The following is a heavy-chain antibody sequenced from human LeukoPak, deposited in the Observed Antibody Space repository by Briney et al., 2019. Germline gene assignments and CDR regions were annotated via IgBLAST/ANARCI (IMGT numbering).Heavy chain of an antibody. J-gene: IGHJ3*02. CDR1: GGSISSYY. Sequence: NPSETLSLTCTVSGGSISSYYWSWIRQPAGKGLEWIGSIYTSGSTNYNPSLKSRVTMSVDTSKNQFSLKLSSVTAADTAVYYCARFVLYCSSTSCYTEYAFDIWGQGTMVTVSS. CDR2: IYTSGST. D-gene: IGHD2-2*02. V-gene: IGHV4-4*07. CDR3: ARFVLYCSSTSCYTEYAFDI.